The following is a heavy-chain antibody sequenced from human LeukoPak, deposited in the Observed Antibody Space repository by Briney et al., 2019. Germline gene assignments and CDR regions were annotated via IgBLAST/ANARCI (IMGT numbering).Heavy chain of an antibody. CDR2: IYYSGST. V-gene: IGHV4-59*08. Sequence: PSETLSLTCTVSGVSISSYYWSWIRQPPGKGLEWIGYIYYSGSTNYNPSLKSRVTISVDTSKNQFSLKLSSVTAADTAVYYCARHYGRNSAAYFDYWGQGTLVTVSS. CDR1: GVSISSYY. CDR3: ARHYGRNSAAYFDY. D-gene: IGHD4-17*01. J-gene: IGHJ4*02.